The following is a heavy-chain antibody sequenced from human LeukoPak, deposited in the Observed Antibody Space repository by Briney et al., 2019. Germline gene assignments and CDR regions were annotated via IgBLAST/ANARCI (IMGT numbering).Heavy chain of an antibody. J-gene: IGHJ4*02. CDR1: GGSISSYY. CDR3: ARRGYSSSFDY. D-gene: IGHD6-6*01. V-gene: IGHV4-59*01. Sequence: PSETLSLTCTVSGGSISSYYWSWIRQPPGKGLEWIGYIYYSGSTNYNPSLKSRVTISVDTSKNQFSLKLSSVTAADTAVYYRARRGYSSSFDYWGQGTLVTVSS. CDR2: IYYSGST.